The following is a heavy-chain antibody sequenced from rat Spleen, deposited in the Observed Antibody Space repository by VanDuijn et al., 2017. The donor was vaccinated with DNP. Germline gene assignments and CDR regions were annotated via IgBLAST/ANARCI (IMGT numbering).Heavy chain of an antibody. CDR1: GYSITSNY. Sequence: EVQLQESGPGLVKPSQSLSLTCSVTGYSITSNYWAWIRKFPGNKMEWMGYISYSGTTGYNPSLKSRISITRDTSKNQFFLQLNSVTTEDTATYYCARGAGSPYWYFDFWGPGTMVTVSS. D-gene: IGHD5-1*01. CDR2: ISYSGTT. V-gene: IGHV3-1*01. CDR3: ARGAGSPYWYFDF. J-gene: IGHJ1*01.